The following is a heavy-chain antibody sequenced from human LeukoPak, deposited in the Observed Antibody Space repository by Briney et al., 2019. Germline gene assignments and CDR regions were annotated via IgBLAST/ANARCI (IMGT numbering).Heavy chain of an antibody. V-gene: IGHV3-48*04. J-gene: IGHJ5*02. CDR1: GFTFSSYA. Sequence: GASLRLSCAASGFTFSSYAMSWVRQAPGKGLEWVSYISSSGSTIYYADSVKGRFTISRDNAKNSLYLQMDSLRAEDTAVYYCARDMFTAMVTWGGFDPWGQGTLVTVSS. D-gene: IGHD5-18*01. CDR2: ISSSGSTI. CDR3: ARDMFTAMVTWGGFDP.